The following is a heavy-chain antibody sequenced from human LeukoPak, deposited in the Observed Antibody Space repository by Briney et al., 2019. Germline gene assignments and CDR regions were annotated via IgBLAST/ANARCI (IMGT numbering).Heavy chain of an antibody. V-gene: IGHV3-23*01. D-gene: IGHD3-22*01. CDR1: GFTFSSYA. CDR2: ISGSGGST. Sequence: GGSLRLSCAASGFTFSSYAMSRVRQAPGKGLEWVSAISGSGGSTYYADSVKGRFTISRDNVKNSLYLQMNSLRAEDTAVYYCARWSGGFFFDSSGYDYWGQGTLVTVSS. CDR3: ARWSGGFFFDSSGYDY. J-gene: IGHJ4*02.